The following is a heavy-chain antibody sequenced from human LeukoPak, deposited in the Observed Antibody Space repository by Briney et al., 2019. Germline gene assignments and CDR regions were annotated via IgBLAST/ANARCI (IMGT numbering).Heavy chain of an antibody. CDR3: ARGQSSSLGYYYYYMDV. D-gene: IGHD6-6*01. CDR1: CGPISSHY. CDR2: IYCIGST. Sequence: SETLSLTCTVSCGPISSHYWSWMRQPPGKALEWIAYIYCIGSTNYNPYLKSRVTISADTSKNQFSLKLSSVTAAAAAVYYCARGQSSSLGYYYYYMDVWGKGTTVTVSS. J-gene: IGHJ6*03. V-gene: IGHV4-59*11.